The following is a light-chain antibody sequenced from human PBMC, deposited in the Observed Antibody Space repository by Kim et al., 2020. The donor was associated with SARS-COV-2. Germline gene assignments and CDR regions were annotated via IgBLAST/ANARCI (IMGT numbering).Light chain of an antibody. J-gene: IGKJ4*01. CDR2: AAS. CDR3: EQKHTTPLLT. Sequence: DIQMTQSPSSLAASVGDRVTIACRASQSINTYLNWYQQNPGKAPKLLIYAASTLQSGVPSRFSGSGSGTDFTLTISSLQPEDFATYYCEQKHTTPLLTFGGGTKVDIK. V-gene: IGKV1-39*01. CDR1: QSINTY.